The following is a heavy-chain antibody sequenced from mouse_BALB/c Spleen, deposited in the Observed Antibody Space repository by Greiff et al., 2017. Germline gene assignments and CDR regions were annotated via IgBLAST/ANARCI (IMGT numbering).Heavy chain of an antibody. CDR2: IRLKSNNYAT. V-gene: IGHV6-6*02. J-gene: IGHJ2*01. CDR3: TRNLVFDY. Sequence: EVQGVESGGGLVQPGGSMKLSCVASGFTFSNYWMNWVRQSPEKGLEWVAEIRLKSNNYATHYAESVKGRFTISRDDSKSSVYLQMNNLRAEDTGIYYCTRNLVFDYWGQGTTLTVSS. CDR1: GFTFSNYW. D-gene: IGHD2-2*01.